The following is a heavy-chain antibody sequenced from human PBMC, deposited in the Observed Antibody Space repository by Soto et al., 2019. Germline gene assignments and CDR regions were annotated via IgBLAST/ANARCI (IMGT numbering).Heavy chain of an antibody. CDR2: IIPIFATI. Sequence: QLQLVQSGAEVKKPGSAVKVSCKASGGTFREYAISWVRQAPGQGLEWLGGIIPIFATINYAQNFQGRVTITADKSTSTAYMAVSSLRAGDTAVYYCGRGYCTSTTCEDYYVMDVWGQGTTVTVTS. D-gene: IGHD2-2*01. V-gene: IGHV1-69*06. CDR3: GRGYCTSTTCEDYYVMDV. CDR1: GGTFREYA. J-gene: IGHJ6*02.